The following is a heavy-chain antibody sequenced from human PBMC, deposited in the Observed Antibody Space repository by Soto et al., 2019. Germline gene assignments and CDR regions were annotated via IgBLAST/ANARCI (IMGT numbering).Heavy chain of an antibody. CDR1: GFTFSNYA. CDR2: MYSGSSK. D-gene: IGHD3-16*02. Sequence: GGSLRLSCAASGFTFSNYAMTWVRQAPGKGLEWVSVMYSGSSKYYADSVKGRFTISRDNSKNTLYLQMNSLRAEDTAVYYCARPHTYYDYIWGSYPDYWGHGTLVTVSS. CDR3: ARPHTYYDYIWGSYPDY. J-gene: IGHJ4*01. V-gene: IGHV3-66*04.